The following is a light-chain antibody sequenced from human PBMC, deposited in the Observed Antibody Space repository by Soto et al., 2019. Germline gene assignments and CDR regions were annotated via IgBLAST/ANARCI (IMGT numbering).Light chain of an antibody. Sequence: QSVLTQPPSVSGAPGQRVTISCTRSSSNIGAGYDVHWYQQLPGTAPKLLIYGNINRPSGVPDRFSGSKSGTSASLAITGLQAEDEADYYCQSYDSSLSGPVFGGGTKLTVL. CDR3: QSYDSSLSGPV. CDR1: SSNIGAGYD. CDR2: GNI. V-gene: IGLV1-40*01. J-gene: IGLJ3*02.